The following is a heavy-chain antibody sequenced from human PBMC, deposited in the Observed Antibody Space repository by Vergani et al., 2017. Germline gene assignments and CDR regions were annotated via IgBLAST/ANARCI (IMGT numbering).Heavy chain of an antibody. CDR3: ARDSRYCGSSNCPNYYYYMDA. CDR1: GFTFSSYA. Sequence: QVQLVESGGGVVQPGRSLRLSCAASGFTFSSYAFYWVRQAPGKGLEWVALISYDEINRYYADSVKGRFTISRDISKNTLYLRMNSLRAEDTAVYYCARDSRYCGSSNCPNYYYYMDAWGRGTTVTVSS. V-gene: IGHV3-30-3*01. J-gene: IGHJ6*03. D-gene: IGHD2-2*01. CDR2: ISYDEINR.